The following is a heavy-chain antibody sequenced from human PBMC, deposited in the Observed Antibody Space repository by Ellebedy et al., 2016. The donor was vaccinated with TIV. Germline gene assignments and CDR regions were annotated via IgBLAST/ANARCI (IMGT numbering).Heavy chain of an antibody. CDR2: IYYSGST. Sequence: SETLSLTXTVSGGSISSSSYYWGWIRQPPGKGLEWIGSIYYSGSTYYNPSLKSRVTISVDTSKNQFSLKLSSVTAADTAVYYCARVPNPDGYYYYGMDVWGQGTTVTVSS. J-gene: IGHJ6*02. D-gene: IGHD2-2*01. CDR1: GGSISSSSYY. V-gene: IGHV4-39*01. CDR3: ARVPNPDGYYYYGMDV.